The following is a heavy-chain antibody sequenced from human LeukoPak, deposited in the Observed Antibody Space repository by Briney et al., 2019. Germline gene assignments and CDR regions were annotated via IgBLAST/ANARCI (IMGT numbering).Heavy chain of an antibody. Sequence: SVKVSCKASGGTFCSYAISWVRQAPGQGLEWMGGIIPIFGTANYAQKFQGRVTITADESTSTAYMELSSLRSEDTAVYYCARWFDNYYYGMDVWGQGTTVTVSS. CDR1: GGTFCSYA. D-gene: IGHD3-10*01. CDR2: IIPIFGTA. V-gene: IGHV1-69*13. CDR3: ARWFDNYYYGMDV. J-gene: IGHJ6*02.